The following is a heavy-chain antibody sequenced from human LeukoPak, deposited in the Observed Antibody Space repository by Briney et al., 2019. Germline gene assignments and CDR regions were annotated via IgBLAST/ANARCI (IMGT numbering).Heavy chain of an antibody. J-gene: IGHJ4*02. CDR3: ERGTFGGVIVPDY. CDR1: GFTFSSYS. Sequence: GGSLRLSCAASGFTFSSYSMSWVRQAPGKGLEWVSAISGSGGSTYYADSVKGRFTISRDNSKNTLYLQMNSLRAEDTAVYYWERGTFGGVIVPDYWGQGTLVTASS. CDR2: ISGSGGST. V-gene: IGHV3-23*01. D-gene: IGHD3-16*02.